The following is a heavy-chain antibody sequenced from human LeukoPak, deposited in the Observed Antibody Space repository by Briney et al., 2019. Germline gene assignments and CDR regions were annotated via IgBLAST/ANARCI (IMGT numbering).Heavy chain of an antibody. CDR2: INADGTST. V-gene: IGHV3-74*01. CDR3: ARGSSSGWPDYFDY. J-gene: IGHJ4*02. D-gene: IGHD6-19*01. Sequence: GGPLRLSCPAPGFTLSSYWMHWVRQAPPKGLVWVSRINADGTSTPYADSVKGRFTISSYNAKITLYLQMISLRVEDTAVYYCARGSSSGWPDYFDYWGQGSLVTVYS. CDR1: GFTLSSYW.